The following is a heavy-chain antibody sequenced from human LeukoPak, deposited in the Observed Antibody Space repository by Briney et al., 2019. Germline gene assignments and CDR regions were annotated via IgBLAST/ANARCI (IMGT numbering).Heavy chain of an antibody. V-gene: IGHV4-59*01. CDR1: GGAISTYY. CDR3: ARVGNGHFDY. CDR2: VYYSGNT. D-gene: IGHD2-8*01. J-gene: IGHJ4*02. Sequence: SETLSLTCIVSGGAISTYYWSWLRQPPGKRLEWIGYVYYSGNTNYNPSLKSRVTISIDTSKNQFSLKLSSVTAADTAVYYCARVGNGHFDYWGQGTVVTVSS.